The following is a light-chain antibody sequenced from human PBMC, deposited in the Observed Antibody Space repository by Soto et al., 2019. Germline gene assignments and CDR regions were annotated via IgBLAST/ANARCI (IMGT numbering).Light chain of an antibody. Sequence: QSVLTQPASVSGSPGQSVAISCTGTSSDVGAYNHISWYQQHPGKAPKLLLSEVSNRPSGVSDRFSGSKSGNTASLTISGLQAEDEADYYCSSLTTRFTYVFGPGTKVTVL. J-gene: IGLJ1*01. CDR1: SSDVGAYNH. CDR3: SSLTTRFTYV. CDR2: EVS. V-gene: IGLV2-14*01.